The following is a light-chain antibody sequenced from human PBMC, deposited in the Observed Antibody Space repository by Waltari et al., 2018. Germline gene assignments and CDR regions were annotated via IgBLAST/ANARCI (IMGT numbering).Light chain of an antibody. Sequence: ELVLTQSPATLSLSPGDRATLSCRASQSVNNKLAWYQQKPGQAPRLLIYDASTRATGVPARFSGSGSGTDLTLSISSLEPEDFAVYYCQHRSSWPLTFGGGTKLEIK. CDR3: QHRSSWPLT. CDR1: QSVNNK. V-gene: IGKV3-11*01. J-gene: IGKJ4*01. CDR2: DAS.